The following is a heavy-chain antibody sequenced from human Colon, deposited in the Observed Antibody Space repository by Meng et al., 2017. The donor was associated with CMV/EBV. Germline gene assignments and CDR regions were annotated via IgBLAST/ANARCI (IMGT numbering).Heavy chain of an antibody. CDR2: ISGNSAAT. CDR3: AKKNGYCGSTSCYYAFDL. Sequence: GESLKISCAASGFTFSSYSMSWVRQAPGKGLEWVSIISGNSAATFYADSVKGQFTISRDNSKRILYLQMNTLRAEDTAIYYCAKKNGYCGSTSCYYAFDLWGQGTMVTVSS. V-gene: IGHV3-23*01. D-gene: IGHD2-2*01. J-gene: IGHJ3*01. CDR1: GFTFSSYS.